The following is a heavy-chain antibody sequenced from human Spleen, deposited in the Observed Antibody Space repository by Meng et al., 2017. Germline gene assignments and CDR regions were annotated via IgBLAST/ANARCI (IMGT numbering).Heavy chain of an antibody. V-gene: IGHV3-9*01. CDR3: AKDLYGGNSGLDY. CDR2: ISWNSGSI. D-gene: IGHD4-23*01. J-gene: IGHJ4*02. CDR1: GFTFDDYA. Sequence: SLKISCAASGFTFDDYAMHWVRQAPGKGLEWGSGISWNSGSIGYADSVKGRFTSSRDSARKTLYLHMNSLRAEDTALYYCAKDLYGGNSGLDYWGQGTLVTVSS.